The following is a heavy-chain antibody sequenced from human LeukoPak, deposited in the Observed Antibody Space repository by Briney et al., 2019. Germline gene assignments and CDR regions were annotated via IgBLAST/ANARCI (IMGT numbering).Heavy chain of an antibody. V-gene: IGHV4-59*01. D-gene: IGHD6-13*01. Sequence: SQTRSLTCTVSGRSMSSYCWSWIRQPPRSGLEWNGYIYYSGSTNYNPSLKSRVTISVDTSKNQFSLKLSSVTAADTAVYYCARDSSSWTTAGAFDIWGQGTMVTVSS. CDR1: GRSMSSYC. J-gene: IGHJ3*02. CDR2: IYYSGST. CDR3: ARDSSSWTTAGAFDI.